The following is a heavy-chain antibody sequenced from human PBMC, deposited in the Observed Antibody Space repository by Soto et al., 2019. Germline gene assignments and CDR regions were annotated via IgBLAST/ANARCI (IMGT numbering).Heavy chain of an antibody. CDR3: ARDLSVRGVITHNWFDP. CDR2: IIPIFGTA. V-gene: IGHV1-69*01. Sequence: SVKVSCKASGGTFSSYAISWVRQAPVQGLEWMGGIIPIFGTANYAQKFQGRVTITADESTSTAYMELSSLRSEDTAVYYCARDLSVRGVITHNWFDPWGQGTLVTVSS. CDR1: GGTFSSYA. J-gene: IGHJ5*02. D-gene: IGHD3-10*01.